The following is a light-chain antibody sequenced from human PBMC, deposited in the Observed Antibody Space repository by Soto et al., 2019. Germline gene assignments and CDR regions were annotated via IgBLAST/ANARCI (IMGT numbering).Light chain of an antibody. V-gene: IGLV2-11*01. CDR1: SSDVGGYNY. Sequence: QSALTQPRSVSGSPGQSVTISCTGTSSDVGGYNYVSWYQQHPGKAPKLMIYDVSKRPSGVPDRFSGSKSGNTASLTISGLQAEDEADYYCCSSAYSYSLYVFGTGTKVTVL. J-gene: IGLJ1*01. CDR2: DVS. CDR3: CSSAYSYSLYV.